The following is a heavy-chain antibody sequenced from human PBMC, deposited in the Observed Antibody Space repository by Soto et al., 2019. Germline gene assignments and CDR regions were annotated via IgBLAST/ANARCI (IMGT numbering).Heavy chain of an antibody. CDR2: IKSKSDGGTT. Sequence: GRSLRLSCAASGFTFSDAWMSWVRQAPGKGLDWAGRIKSKSDGGTTEYAAPVRGRFTISRDDSKNTLYLQMNSLKTEDTAVYYCTTDLWRIAVVVGSTGYFNPWGQGTPVTVSS. D-gene: IGHD2-15*01. J-gene: IGHJ5*02. CDR1: GFTFSDAW. V-gene: IGHV3-15*01. CDR3: TTDLWRIAVVVGSTGYFNP.